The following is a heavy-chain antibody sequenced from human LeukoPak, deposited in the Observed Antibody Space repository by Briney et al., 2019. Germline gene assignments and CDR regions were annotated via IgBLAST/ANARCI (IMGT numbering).Heavy chain of an antibody. Sequence: PSETLSLTCSVSGGSMTTYCWNWLRQPPGKGLEFIGYVDYSGNTYYNPSLESRVTISVDTSKNQFSLRLNSVTAADTAVYYCARLQPGPNSFDFWGQGTLVTASS. J-gene: IGHJ4*02. CDR3: ARLQPGPNSFDF. CDR1: GGSMTTYC. V-gene: IGHV4-59*01. CDR2: VDYSGNT. D-gene: IGHD2-2*01.